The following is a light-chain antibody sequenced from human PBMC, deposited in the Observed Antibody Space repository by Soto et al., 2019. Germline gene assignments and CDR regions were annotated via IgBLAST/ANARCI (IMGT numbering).Light chain of an antibody. Sequence: QSVLTQPPSVSGTPGQAVTISCSGSDSNIGSNLVNWYQQLPGTAPRLLIYRNDQRPSGVSDRFSGSKSGTSASLAISGLQSDDESDYYCATWDASQNGLLFGGGTKVTVL. CDR3: ATWDASQNGLL. V-gene: IGLV1-44*01. CDR2: RND. J-gene: IGLJ2*01. CDR1: DSNIGSNL.